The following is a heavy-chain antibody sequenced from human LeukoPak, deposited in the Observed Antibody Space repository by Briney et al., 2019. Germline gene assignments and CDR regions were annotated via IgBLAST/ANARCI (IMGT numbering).Heavy chain of an antibody. J-gene: IGHJ4*02. CDR1: GGTFSSYA. CDR2: IIPILGTA. D-gene: IGHD3-10*01. CDR3: AIYYYGSGSYYDYFDY. Sequence: GASVKVSCKASGGTFSSYAISWVRQAPGQGLEWMGGIIPILGTANYAQKFQGRVTITADESTSTAYMELSSLRSEDTAVYYCAIYYYGSGSYYDYFDYWGQGTLVTVSS. V-gene: IGHV1-69*13.